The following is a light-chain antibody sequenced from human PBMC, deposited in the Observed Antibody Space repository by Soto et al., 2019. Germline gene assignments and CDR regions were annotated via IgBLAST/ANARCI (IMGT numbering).Light chain of an antibody. CDR3: QQYGSSVT. V-gene: IGKV3-20*01. J-gene: IGKJ4*01. CDR2: GAS. CDR1: QSVSSSY. Sequence: EIVLTQSPGTLSLSPGERATLSCRASQSVSSSYLAWYQQIPGQAPRLLIYGASRRTTAIPDRFSGSGSGTDFTLTISRVEPEDFAVYYCQQYGSSVTFGVGTKVEIK.